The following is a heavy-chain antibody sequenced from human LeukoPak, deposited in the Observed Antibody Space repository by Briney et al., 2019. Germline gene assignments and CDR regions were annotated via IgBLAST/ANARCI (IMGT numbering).Heavy chain of an antibody. V-gene: IGHV3-21*04. D-gene: IGHD1-1*01. Sequence: GGSLRLSCDAAGFPLSGSMVWVRRAPGKGLQWVSSISSSGSFIFYADSFKGRFTISRDNAKNLVFLQMNSLRVEDTAVYYCAEDRYTFDYWGQGTLVTVSS. CDR1: GFPLSGS. CDR2: ISSSGSFI. J-gene: IGHJ4*02. CDR3: AEDRYTFDY.